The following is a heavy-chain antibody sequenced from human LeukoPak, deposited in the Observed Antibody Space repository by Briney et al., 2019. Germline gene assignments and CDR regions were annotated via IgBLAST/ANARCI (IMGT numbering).Heavy chain of an antibody. CDR3: VTDIEHYDFWNGYEY. J-gene: IGHJ4*02. CDR1: GFTFSNYW. V-gene: IGHV3-7*03. D-gene: IGHD3-3*01. CDR2: INEDGSEK. Sequence: QPGGSLRLSCAASGFTFSNYWMGWVRQAPGRGLEWVANINEDGSEKYYVDSVKGRFTISRDNSEKSVYLQMNSLRTEDTAFYYCVTDIEHYDFWNGYEYRGQGTLVTVSS.